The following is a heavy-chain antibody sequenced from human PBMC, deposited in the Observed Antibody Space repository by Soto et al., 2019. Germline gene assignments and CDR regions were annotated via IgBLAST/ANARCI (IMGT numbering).Heavy chain of an antibody. Sequence: PSETLSLTCAVYGGSFSGYYWTWIRQPPGTGLEWIGEINHSGSTNYNPSLKSRVTISVDMSKNQFSLKLTSVTAADTAVYYCARAGVATLDYYYYYGMDVWGQGTTVTVSS. V-gene: IGHV4-34*01. D-gene: IGHD5-12*01. CDR3: ARAGVATLDYYYYYGMDV. CDR1: GGSFSGYY. CDR2: INHSGST. J-gene: IGHJ6*02.